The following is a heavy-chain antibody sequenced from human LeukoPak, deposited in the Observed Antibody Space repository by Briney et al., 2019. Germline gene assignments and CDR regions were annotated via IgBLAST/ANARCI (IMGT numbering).Heavy chain of an antibody. CDR3: ASTPAAAGTGWFDP. D-gene: IGHD6-13*01. CDR2: IIPILGIA. CDR1: GGTFSSYA. V-gene: IGHV1-69*04. Sequence: SVKVSCKASGGTFSSYAISWVRQAPGQGLEWMGRIIPILGIANYAQKFQGRVTITADKSTSTAYMELSSLRSEDTAVYYGASTPAAAGTGWFDPWGQGTLVTVSS. J-gene: IGHJ5*02.